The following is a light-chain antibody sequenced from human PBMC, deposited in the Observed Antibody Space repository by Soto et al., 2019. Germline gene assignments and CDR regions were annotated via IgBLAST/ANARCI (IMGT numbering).Light chain of an antibody. Sequence: IVLTQSPATVSVSPGERATLSCRASRSVSSYLAWYQQKPGQAPRLLIYDASNRATGIPARFSGSGSGTDFTLTISSLEPEDFAVYYCQQRSNWPLITFGQGTRLEI. J-gene: IGKJ5*01. CDR1: RSVSSY. CDR2: DAS. CDR3: QQRSNWPLIT. V-gene: IGKV3-11*01.